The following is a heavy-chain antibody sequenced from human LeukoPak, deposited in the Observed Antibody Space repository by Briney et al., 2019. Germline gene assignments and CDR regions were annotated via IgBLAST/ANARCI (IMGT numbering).Heavy chain of an antibody. D-gene: IGHD3-10*01. CDR2: ITRDRSKT. Sequence: VGSLRVSRAASGFTLSSYWMYWVRQAPGKGLVWVSRITRDRSKTDYADSVKGRFTISRDDAKNTPYLQMNSLRAEDTAVYYCARYYGSGSYAVDYWGQGTLVTVSS. J-gene: IGHJ4*02. V-gene: IGHV3-74*01. CDR3: ARYYGSGSYAVDY. CDR1: GFTLSSYW.